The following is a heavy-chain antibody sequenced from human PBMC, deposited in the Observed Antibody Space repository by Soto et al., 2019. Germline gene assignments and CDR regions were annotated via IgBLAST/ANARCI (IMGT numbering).Heavy chain of an antibody. Sequence: QVQLVESGGGVVQPERSLTLSCAASGFTFSSYGMHWIRQAPGKGLEWVAVIWHDGMNKYYADSVRGRLTISRDNSKNTLYLHMYSLRAEDTAVYYCTRDRGSDDPIDYWGQGTLVTVSS. D-gene: IGHD3-10*01. V-gene: IGHV3-33*01. CDR3: TRDRGSDDPIDY. CDR2: IWHDGMNK. CDR1: GFTFSSYG. J-gene: IGHJ4*02.